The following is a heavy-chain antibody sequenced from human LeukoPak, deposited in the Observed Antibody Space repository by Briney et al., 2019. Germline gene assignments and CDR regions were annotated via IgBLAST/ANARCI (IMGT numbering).Heavy chain of an antibody. V-gene: IGHV1-2*02. CDR2: INPNSGGT. J-gene: IGHJ4*02. CDR1: GYTFTGYY. D-gene: IGHD3-3*01. Sequence: ASVKVSCKASGYTFTGYYMHWVRQAPGQGLEWMGWINPNSGGTNYAQKFQGRVTMTRDTSISTAYMELSRLRSDDTAVYYCARGVLRFLEWLPNDYWGQGTLVTVSS. CDR3: ARGVLRFLEWLPNDY.